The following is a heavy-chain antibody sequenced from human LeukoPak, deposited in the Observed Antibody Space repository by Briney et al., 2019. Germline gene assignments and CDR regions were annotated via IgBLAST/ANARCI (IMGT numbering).Heavy chain of an antibody. Sequence: GGSLRLSCAASGFTVSSNYMRWVRQAPGKGVEWVSFIYSGGNTYYADSVKGRFTISRDNSKNTVYLQMNSLRAEDTAVYYCARTPMFYFYGMDVWGQGTTVTVSS. D-gene: IGHD2-15*01. V-gene: IGHV3-66*01. CDR2: IYSGGNT. CDR1: GFTVSSNY. J-gene: IGHJ6*02. CDR3: ARTPMFYFYGMDV.